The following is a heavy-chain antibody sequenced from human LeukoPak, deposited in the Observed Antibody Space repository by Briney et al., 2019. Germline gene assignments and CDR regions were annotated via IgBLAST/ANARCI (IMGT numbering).Heavy chain of an antibody. D-gene: IGHD1-26*01. Sequence: GGSLRLSCTASGFSFSNHWMSWARQAPGKGLEWVATIKQDASVEHYADSVKGRFTTSRDNVKSSLYLQMNTLRGEDTAVYYCARLVGDMTTWDYWGQGTLVTVSS. V-gene: IGHV3-7*03. CDR1: GFSFSNHW. CDR3: ARLVGDMTTWDY. J-gene: IGHJ4*02. CDR2: IKQDASVE.